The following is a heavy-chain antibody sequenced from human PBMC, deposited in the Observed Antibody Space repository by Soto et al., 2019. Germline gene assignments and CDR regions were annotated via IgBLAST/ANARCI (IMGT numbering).Heavy chain of an antibody. Sequence: ASVKVSCKASGYTFTGYYLHWVRQAPGQGLEWMGLINPNSGGTNYAQKFQGWVTMTRDTSISTAYMELSRLRSDDTAVYYCAREVSPPYYYGMDVWGQGTTVTVSS. D-gene: IGHD6-6*01. CDR3: AREVSPPYYYGMDV. V-gene: IGHV1-2*04. CDR1: GYTFTGYY. CDR2: INPNSGGT. J-gene: IGHJ6*02.